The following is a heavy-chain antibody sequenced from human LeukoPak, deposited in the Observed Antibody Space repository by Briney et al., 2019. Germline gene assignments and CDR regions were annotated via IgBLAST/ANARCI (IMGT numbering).Heavy chain of an antibody. CDR3: ARGGLGDY. CDR2: INSDESDT. D-gene: IGHD7-27*01. CDR1: GFTFSSYW. J-gene: IGHJ4*02. Sequence: GGSLRLSCAASGFTFSSYWMHWVRQAPGKGLVWVSRINSDESDTNYADSVKGRFTISRDNARNTVYLQMNSLRVEDTAVYYCARGGLGDYWGQGTLVTVSS. V-gene: IGHV3-74*01.